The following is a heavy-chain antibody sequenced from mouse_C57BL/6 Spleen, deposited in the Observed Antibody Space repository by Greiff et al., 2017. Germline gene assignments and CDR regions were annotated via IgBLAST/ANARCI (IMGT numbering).Heavy chain of an antibody. J-gene: IGHJ2*01. CDR1: GFTFSSYT. CDR3: ARHWDPYYFDY. Sequence: EVKLMESGGGLVKPGGSLKLSCAASGFTFSSYTMSWVRQTPEKRLEWVATISGGGGNTYYPDSVKGRFTISRDNAKNTLYLQMSSLRSEDTALYYCARHWDPYYFDYWGQGTTLTVSS. V-gene: IGHV5-9*01. CDR2: ISGGGGNT. D-gene: IGHD4-1*01.